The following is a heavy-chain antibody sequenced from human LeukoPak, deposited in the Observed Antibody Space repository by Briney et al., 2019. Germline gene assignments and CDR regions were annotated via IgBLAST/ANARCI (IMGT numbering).Heavy chain of an antibody. CDR1: GESLSRYY. D-gene: IGHD2-2*01. CDR3: ARPGYWSATTCTGHLDL. Sequence: PSEALSLTCAVYGESLSRYYWTWIRQPPGKGLEWVGEINHRGDTNYNPSLKSRVTISVDTSKNQFSLKVRSVTAADTGVYYCARPGYWSATTCTGHLDLWGQGTRHSVST. J-gene: IGHJ5*02. CDR2: INHRGDT. V-gene: IGHV4-34*01.